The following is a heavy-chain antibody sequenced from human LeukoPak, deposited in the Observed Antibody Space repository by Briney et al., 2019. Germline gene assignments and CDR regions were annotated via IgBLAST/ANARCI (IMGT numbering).Heavy chain of an antibody. CDR2: LHYSGST. CDR1: GGSISGYF. CDR3: ARQSPYSNDWYFDF. V-gene: IGHV4-59*08. J-gene: IGHJ4*02. D-gene: IGHD6-19*01. Sequence: SETPSLTCTVSGGSISGYFWSRIRHPPGKGLEWIGYLHYSGSTNYNPSLKSRVTISVDTSKNQFSLKLSSVTAADTAVYYCARQSPYSNDWYFDFWGQGTPVTVSS.